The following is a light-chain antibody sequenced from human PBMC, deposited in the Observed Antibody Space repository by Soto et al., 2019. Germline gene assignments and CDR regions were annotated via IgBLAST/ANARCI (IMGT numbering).Light chain of an antibody. CDR2: WAS. J-gene: IGKJ2*01. CDR3: QQYYSTPHT. V-gene: IGKV4-1*01. CDR1: QSVLYSSNNKNY. Sequence: DIVMTQSPDSLAVSLGERATINCKSSQSVLYSSNNKNYLAWYQQKPGQPPKLLIYWASTRESGVPDRFTGSGSGTDFTLTIISLQAEDVAVYYCQQYYSTPHTFGQRTKLEIK.